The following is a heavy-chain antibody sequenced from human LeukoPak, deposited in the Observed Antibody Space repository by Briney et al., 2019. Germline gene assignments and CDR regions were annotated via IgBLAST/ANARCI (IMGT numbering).Heavy chain of an antibody. J-gene: IGHJ4*02. V-gene: IGHV4-39*01. CDR1: GGSISSSSYY. CDR3: ARHELGYQGEDMITFGGVFDY. D-gene: IGHD3-16*01. CDR2: IHYSGST. Sequence: IPSETLSLTCTVSGGSISSSSYYWGWIRQPPGKGLEWIGSIHYSGSTYYNPSLKSRVTISVDTSKNQFSLKLSSVTAADTAVYYCARHELGYQGEDMITFGGVFDYWGQGTLVTVSS.